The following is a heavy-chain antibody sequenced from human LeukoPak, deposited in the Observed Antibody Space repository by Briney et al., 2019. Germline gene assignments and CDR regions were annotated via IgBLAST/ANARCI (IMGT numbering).Heavy chain of an antibody. CDR1: GFTFSSYG. D-gene: IGHD5-12*01. Sequence: GRSLRLSCAASGFTFSSYGMHWVRQAPGKGLEWVAVISYDGSNKYYADSVKGRFTISRDNSKNTVYLQMNSLRAEDTAVYYCARGYHNWGQGTLVTVSS. V-gene: IGHV3-30*03. CDR2: ISYDGSNK. J-gene: IGHJ4*02. CDR3: ARGYHN.